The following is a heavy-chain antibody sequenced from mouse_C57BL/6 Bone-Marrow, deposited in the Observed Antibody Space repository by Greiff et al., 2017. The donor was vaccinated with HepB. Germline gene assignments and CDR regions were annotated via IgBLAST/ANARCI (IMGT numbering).Heavy chain of an antibody. Sequence: VQLQQSGAELVRPGTSVKVSCKASGYAFTNYLIEWVKQRPGQGLEWIGVINPGSGGTNYNEKFKGKATLTADKSSSTAYMQLSSLTSEDSAVYFCARWNYGSSHWGHGTTLTVSS. J-gene: IGHJ2*01. D-gene: IGHD1-1*01. CDR1: GYAFTNYL. V-gene: IGHV1-54*01. CDR3: ARWNYGSSH. CDR2: INPGSGGT.